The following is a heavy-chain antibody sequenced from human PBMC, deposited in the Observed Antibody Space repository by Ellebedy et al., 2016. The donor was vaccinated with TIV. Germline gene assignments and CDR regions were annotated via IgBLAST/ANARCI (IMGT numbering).Heavy chain of an antibody. J-gene: IGHJ6*02. V-gene: IGHV3-23*01. D-gene: IGHD3-3*01. CDR1: GFTFSSYA. CDR2: ISGSGGTT. Sequence: GESLKISXATSGFTFSSYAMGWVRQAPGKGLEWVSGISGSGGTTYYADSVKGRFTISRDNSKNTVSLLMNSLRAGDMAVYYCAKGDEFWSGYSPTYYYAMDVWGQGTTVTVSS. CDR3: AKGDEFWSGYSPTYYYAMDV.